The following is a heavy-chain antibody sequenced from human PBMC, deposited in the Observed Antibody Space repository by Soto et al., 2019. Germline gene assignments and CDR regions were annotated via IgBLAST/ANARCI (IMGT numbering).Heavy chain of an antibody. J-gene: IGHJ4*02. CDR2: IDPSDSYT. Sequence: GESLKISCKGSGYSFTSYWISWVRQLPGKGLEWMGRIDPSDSYTNYSPSFQGHVTISADKSISTAYLQWSSLKASDTAMYYCAARTRETTRTIVVVPAAFIDYWGQGTLVTVSS. CDR3: AARTRETTRTIVVVPAAFIDY. D-gene: IGHD2-2*01. V-gene: IGHV5-10-1*01. CDR1: GYSFTSYW.